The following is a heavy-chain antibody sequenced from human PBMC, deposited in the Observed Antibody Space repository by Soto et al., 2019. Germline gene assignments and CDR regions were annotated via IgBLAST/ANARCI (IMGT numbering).Heavy chain of an antibody. CDR2: IYYSGST. Sequence: SETLSLTCTVSGGSISSGGYYWSWIRQHPGKGLEWIGYIYYSGSTYYNPSLKSRVTISVDTSKNQFSLKLSSVTAADTAVYYCARESGTYGYDKWFDPWGQGTLVTVSS. D-gene: IGHD4-17*01. CDR3: ARESGTYGYDKWFDP. CDR1: GGSISSGGYY. J-gene: IGHJ5*02. V-gene: IGHV4-31*03.